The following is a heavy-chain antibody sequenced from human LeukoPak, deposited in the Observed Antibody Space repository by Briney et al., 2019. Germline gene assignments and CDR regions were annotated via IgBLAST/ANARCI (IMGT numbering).Heavy chain of an antibody. CDR1: GYSISSGYY. CDR3: AREYCGASCSRDY. D-gene: IGHD2-21*01. CDR2: IYPSGNT. Sequence: SETLSLTCAVSGYSISSGYYWGWIRQPPGKGLEWIGSIYPSGNTYCNPSLKSRVTISLDTSTNHFSLNLSSVTAADTAVYYCAREYCGASCSRDYWGQGTLVTVSS. J-gene: IGHJ4*02. V-gene: IGHV4-38-2*01.